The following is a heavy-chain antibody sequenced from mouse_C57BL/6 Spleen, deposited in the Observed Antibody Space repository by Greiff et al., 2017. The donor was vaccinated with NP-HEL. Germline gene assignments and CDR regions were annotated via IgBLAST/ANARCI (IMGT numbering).Heavy chain of an antibody. J-gene: IGHJ2*01. CDR2: INPSNGGT. CDR1: GYTFTSYW. V-gene: IGHV1-53*01. CDR3: ARGYYYGSSYGDY. D-gene: IGHD1-1*01. Sequence: QVQLKQPGAELVKPGASVKMSCKASGYTFTSYWITWVKQRPGQGLEWIGNINPSNGGTNYNEKFKSKATLTVDKSSSTAYMQLSSLTSEDSAVYYCARGYYYGSSYGDYWGQGTTLTVSS.